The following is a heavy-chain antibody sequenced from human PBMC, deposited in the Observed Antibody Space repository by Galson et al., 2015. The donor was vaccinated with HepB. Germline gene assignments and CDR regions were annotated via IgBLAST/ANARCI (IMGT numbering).Heavy chain of an antibody. CDR2: IWYDGSNK. CDR1: GVTFRGHS. V-gene: IGHV3-33*08. D-gene: IGHD6-19*01. J-gene: IGHJ4*02. Sequence: SLRFSCAASGVTFRGHSMHWVRQAPGKGLEWVAVIWYDGSNKDYADSVRGRFTISRDNSKNTVYLQMNSLRTEDTAVYYCARESEVSGWYFFDYWGQGTLVTVSS. CDR3: ARESEVSGWYFFDY.